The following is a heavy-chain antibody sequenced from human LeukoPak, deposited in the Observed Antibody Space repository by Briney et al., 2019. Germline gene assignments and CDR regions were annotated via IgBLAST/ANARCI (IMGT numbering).Heavy chain of an antibody. V-gene: IGHV3-66*01. Sequence: GGSLRLSCAASGFTVSSNYMSWVRQAPGKGLEWVSVIYSGGSTYYADSVKGRFTISRDNSKNTLYLQMNSLRAEDTAVYYCAGSVTTPGLNYCFDFWGQGTLVTVSS. CDR1: GFTVSSNY. J-gene: IGHJ4*02. D-gene: IGHD4-17*01. CDR3: AGSVTTPGLNYCFDF. CDR2: IYSGGST.